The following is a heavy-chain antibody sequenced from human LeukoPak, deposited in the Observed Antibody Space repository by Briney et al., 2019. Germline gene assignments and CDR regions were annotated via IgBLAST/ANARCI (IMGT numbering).Heavy chain of an antibody. J-gene: IGHJ3*02. D-gene: IGHD3-10*01. CDR2: INPSGGST. CDR3: AREPALVRDAFDI. CDR1: GYTFTSYY. Sequence: ASVKVSCKPSGYTFTSYYMHWVRQAPGQGLEWMGIINPSGGSTSYAQKFQGRVTMTRDMSTSTVYMELSSLRSEDTAVYYCAREPALVRDAFDIWGQGTMVTVSS. V-gene: IGHV1-46*01.